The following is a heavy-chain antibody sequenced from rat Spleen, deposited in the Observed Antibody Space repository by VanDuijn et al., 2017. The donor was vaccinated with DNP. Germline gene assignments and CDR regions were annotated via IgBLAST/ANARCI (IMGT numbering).Heavy chain of an antibody. CDR3: VRWNSGHFDY. CDR2: IGSPAYAP. J-gene: IGHJ2*01. CDR1: GFNFSNYY. D-gene: IGHD4-3*01. Sequence: EVQLVESGGGLVQPGRSMKLSCTVSGFNFSNYYMAWVRQAPKKGLEWVAYIGSPAYAPYSTDSVKGRFTISRDNAKSTLYLQMNSLRSEDMATYYCVRWNSGHFDYWGQGVMVTVSS. V-gene: IGHV5-22*01.